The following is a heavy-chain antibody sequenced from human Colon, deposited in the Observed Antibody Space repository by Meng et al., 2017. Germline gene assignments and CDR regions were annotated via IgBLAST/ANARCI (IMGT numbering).Heavy chain of an antibody. CDR3: ARGGEYWLVLSVGEEYFQH. D-gene: IGHD6-19*01. V-gene: IGHV1-46*01. CDR1: GSTFTNYC. Sequence: VKGVQSGAEVKKPGSSVKVSWKSSGSTFTNYCMLWVRQAPGQGLESMGIINPSRGSKSYSKKFQGRLTMTRDTSTSTVYMELSSLRSEDTAVYYCARGGEYWLVLSVGEEYFQHWGQGTLVTVSS. CDR2: INPSRGSK. J-gene: IGHJ1*01.